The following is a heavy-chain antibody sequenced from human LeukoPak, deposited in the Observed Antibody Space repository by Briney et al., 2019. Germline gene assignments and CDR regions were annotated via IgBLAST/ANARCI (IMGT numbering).Heavy chain of an antibody. Sequence: SETLSLTCTVSGDSIRGYYWSWIRQPPGKGLEWIAYIYYSGNTNYNPSLKSRVTISVDTSKNQFSLRLSSVTAADTAVYYCAAGSYYYYYGMDVWGQGTTVTVSS. CDR1: GDSIRGYY. CDR3: AAGSYYYYYGMDV. J-gene: IGHJ6*02. CDR2: IYYSGNT. V-gene: IGHV4-59*08. D-gene: IGHD1-26*01.